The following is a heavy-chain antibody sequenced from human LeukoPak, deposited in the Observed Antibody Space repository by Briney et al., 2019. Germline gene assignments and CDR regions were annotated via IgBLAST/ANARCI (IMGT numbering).Heavy chain of an antibody. Sequence: AASVKVSCKASGGTFSSYAISWVRQAPGQGLEWMGVIIPILGIANYAQKFQGRVTITADKSTSTAYMELSSLRSEDTAVYYCASTSHMVRGVTDAFDIWGQGTMVTVSS. CDR3: ASTSHMVRGVTDAFDI. CDR2: IIPILGIA. D-gene: IGHD3-10*01. CDR1: GGTFSSYA. J-gene: IGHJ3*02. V-gene: IGHV1-69*10.